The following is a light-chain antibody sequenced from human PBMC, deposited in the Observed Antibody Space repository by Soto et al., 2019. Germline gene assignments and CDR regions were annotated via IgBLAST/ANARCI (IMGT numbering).Light chain of an antibody. V-gene: IGLV2-14*01. CDR1: SSDVGGYKF. CDR2: EVS. Sequence: QSVLTQPASVSGSPGQSITISCTGTSSDVGGYKFVSWYQQHPGKAPKLMIYEVSNRPSGVSSRFSGSKSGNTASLTISALHAEDEDHYYCGSYKGSIYVFGNETKLT. J-gene: IGLJ1*01. CDR3: GSYKGSIYV.